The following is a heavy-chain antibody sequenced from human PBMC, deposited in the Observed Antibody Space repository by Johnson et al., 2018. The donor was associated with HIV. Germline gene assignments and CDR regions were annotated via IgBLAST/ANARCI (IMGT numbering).Heavy chain of an antibody. V-gene: IGHV3-30*19. CDR3: ARDFPSPLDAFDI. CDR1: GFTFSSYG. CDR2: IWYDGSNK. J-gene: IGHJ3*02. Sequence: QVQLVESGGGVVQPGRSLRLSCAASGFTFSSYGMHWVRQAPGKGLEWVAVIWYDGSNKYYTDSVKGRFTISRDNSKNTLCLQMNSLRAEDTAVYYCARDFPSPLDAFDIWGQGTMVTVSS.